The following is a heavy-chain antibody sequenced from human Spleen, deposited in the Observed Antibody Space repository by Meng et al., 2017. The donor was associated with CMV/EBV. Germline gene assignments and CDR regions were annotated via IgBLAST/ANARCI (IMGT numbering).Heavy chain of an antibody. D-gene: IGHD2-2*01. CDR2: LNSNSGNT. V-gene: IGHV1-8*01. J-gene: IGHJ6*02. Sequence: ASVQDSCKASGYTFTSYDINGVRQATGQGHEWMGWLNSNSGNTGYAEKFQGRVTMTRNISISTANTKLSSLRPEDTAVYYCTRAYCSSTSCYALYHYYYYCIDVWGQGTTVTVSS. CDR3: TRAYCSSTSCYALYHYYYYCIDV. CDR1: GYTFTSYD.